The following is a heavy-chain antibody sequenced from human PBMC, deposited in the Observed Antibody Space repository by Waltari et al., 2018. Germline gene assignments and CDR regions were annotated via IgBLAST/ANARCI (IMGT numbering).Heavy chain of an antibody. Sequence: QVQLQESGPGLVKPSQTLSLTCTVSGGSISSGDYYWSWIRQPPGKGLEWIGYIYYSGSPYYTPSLKSRVTISVDTSKNQFSLKLSSVTAADTAVYYCARAGEEGYYYYYMDVWGKGTTVTISS. CDR2: IYYSGSP. V-gene: IGHV4-30-4*08. CDR1: GGSISSGDYY. CDR3: ARAGEEGYYYYYMDV. J-gene: IGHJ6*03. D-gene: IGHD2-21*01.